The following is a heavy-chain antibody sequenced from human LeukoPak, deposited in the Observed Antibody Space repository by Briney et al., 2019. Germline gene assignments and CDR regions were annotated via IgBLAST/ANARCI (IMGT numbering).Heavy chain of an antibody. D-gene: IGHD3-10*01. Sequence: GGSLRLSCAASEFTVSSNYMSWVRQAPGKGLEWVSIIYGDGRTYYADSLKGRFTISRDNSKNTLFLQMNSLGAEDTAVYYCARSPSYYGSAHYFDYWGQGTLVTVSS. CDR2: IYGDGRT. V-gene: IGHV3-53*01. CDR1: EFTVSSNY. J-gene: IGHJ4*02. CDR3: ARSPSYYGSAHYFDY.